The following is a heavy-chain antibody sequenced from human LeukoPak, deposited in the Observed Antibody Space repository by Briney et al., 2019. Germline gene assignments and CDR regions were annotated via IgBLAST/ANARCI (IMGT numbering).Heavy chain of an antibody. CDR2: SDGNADGT. Sequence: GGSLRLSFVTSGFTFSRFGMTWVRQPPGKGLEWVASSDGNADGTYYADSVKGRCTISRDNSKNTLYLQMNSLRAEDTAIYYCAKPRIIGLGWAQFDYWGQGSLVTVSS. V-gene: IGHV3-23*01. D-gene: IGHD2-15*01. CDR3: AKPRIIGLGWAQFDY. J-gene: IGHJ4*02. CDR1: GFTFSRFG.